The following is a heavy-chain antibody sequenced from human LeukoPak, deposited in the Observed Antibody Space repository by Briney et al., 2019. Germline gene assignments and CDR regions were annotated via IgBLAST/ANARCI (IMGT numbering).Heavy chain of an antibody. CDR3: ARDQSIYYYYYGMVV. CDR2: ISYDGSNK. Sequence: PGRSLRLSRAASGFTFSSYAMHWVRQAPGKGLEWVAVISYDGSNKYYADSVKGRFTISRDNSKNTLYLQMNSLRAEDTAVYYCARDQSIYYYYYGMVVWGQGTTVTVSS. V-gene: IGHV3-30-3*01. J-gene: IGHJ6*02. CDR1: GFTFSSYA. D-gene: IGHD6-6*01.